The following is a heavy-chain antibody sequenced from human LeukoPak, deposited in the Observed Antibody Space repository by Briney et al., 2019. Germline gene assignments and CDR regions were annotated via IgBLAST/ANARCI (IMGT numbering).Heavy chain of an antibody. D-gene: IGHD3-16*02. V-gene: IGHV4-39*07. Sequence: PSETLSLTCTVSGGSISSSSYYWGWIRQPPGKGLEWIGSIYYSGSTYYNPSLKSRVTISVDTSKNQFSLKLSSVTAADTAVYYCARGEAMITFGGVIVDDAFDIWGQGTMVTVSS. J-gene: IGHJ3*02. CDR3: ARGEAMITFGGVIVDDAFDI. CDR2: IYYSGST. CDR1: GGSISSSSYY.